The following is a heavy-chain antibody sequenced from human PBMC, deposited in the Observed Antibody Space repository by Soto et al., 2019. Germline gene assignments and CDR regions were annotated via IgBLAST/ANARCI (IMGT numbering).Heavy chain of an antibody. J-gene: IGHJ4*02. Sequence: QVQLVESGGGVVQPGTSLRLSCKASGFIFRDYLIHWVRQAPGKGLEWLAVLSFDGTAEYYADSTRGRFTISRDIPKSTTYLVINNVRREDTAMYYYARVATRLQSMEVLEYWGQGTLVTVPS. V-gene: IGHV3-30*03. D-gene: IGHD2-21*02. CDR2: LSFDGTAE. CDR3: ARVATRLQSMEVLEY. CDR1: GFIFRDYL.